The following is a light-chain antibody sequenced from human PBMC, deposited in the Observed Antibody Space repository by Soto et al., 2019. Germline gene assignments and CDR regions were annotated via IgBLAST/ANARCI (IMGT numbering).Light chain of an antibody. CDR2: DAS. J-gene: IGKJ1*01. CDR1: QSINSD. Sequence: EIVLTHSPATLSLSPCERATLSFRASQSINSDLAWYQQRPGQAPRLLIYDASNRAPGIPARFGGSGSGADFTLSISSLEPEDFAVYHCQQRNMWPRTFGQGTKVDIK. V-gene: IGKV3-11*01. CDR3: QQRNMWPRT.